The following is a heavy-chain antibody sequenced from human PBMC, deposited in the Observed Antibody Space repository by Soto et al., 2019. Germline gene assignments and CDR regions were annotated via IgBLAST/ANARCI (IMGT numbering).Heavy chain of an antibody. D-gene: IGHD2-2*01. Sequence: QVQLVESGGGVVQPGRSLRLSCAASGFTFSSYGMHWVRQAPGKGLEWVAVISYDGSNKYYADSVKGRFTISRDNSKNTLYLQMNSLRADDTAVYYCAKQGGRCSSTSCVWRDHDYWCQGTLVTVSS. J-gene: IGHJ4*02. CDR3: AKQGGRCSSTSCVWRDHDY. CDR2: ISYDGSNK. CDR1: GFTFSSYG. V-gene: IGHV3-30*18.